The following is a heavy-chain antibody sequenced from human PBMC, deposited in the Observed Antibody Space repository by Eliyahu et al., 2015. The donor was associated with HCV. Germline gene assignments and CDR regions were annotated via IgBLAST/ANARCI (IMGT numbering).Heavy chain of an antibody. J-gene: IGHJ4*02. CDR3: TRGGIVGPTDC. D-gene: IGHD1-26*01. V-gene: IGHV3-74*01. CDR2: INSDGSST. CDR1: GFTFSSYW. Sequence: EVQLVESGGGLVQPGGSLRLSCAASGFTFSSYWMYWVRQAPGKGLVWGSHINSDGSSTSYADSVKGRFTISRDNAKNTLYLQMNSLRGEDTAVYYCTRGGIVGPTDCWGQGTLVTVSS.